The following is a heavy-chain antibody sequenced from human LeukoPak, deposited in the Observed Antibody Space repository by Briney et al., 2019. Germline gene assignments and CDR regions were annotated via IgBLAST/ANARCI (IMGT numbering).Heavy chain of an antibody. Sequence: SETLSLTCTVSGGSISSYYWSWIRQPAGKGLEWIGRIYPSGSSNYNPSLKSRVTMSVDTSQNQFSLQLSSVTAADTAVSYCARAYCSGGSCYSGVDYWGQGTLVTVSS. J-gene: IGHJ4*02. CDR1: GGSISSYY. CDR2: IYPSGSS. CDR3: ARAYCSGGSCYSGVDY. V-gene: IGHV4-4*07. D-gene: IGHD2-15*01.